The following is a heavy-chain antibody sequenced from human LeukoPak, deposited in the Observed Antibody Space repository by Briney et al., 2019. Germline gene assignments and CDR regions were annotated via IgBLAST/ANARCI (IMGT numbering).Heavy chain of an antibody. J-gene: IGHJ2*01. CDR1: GYSISSGYY. Sequence: PSETLSLTCTVSGYSISSGYYWGWIRQPPGKGLEWIGYIYYSGSTNYNPSLKSRVTISVDTSKNQFSLKLSSVTAADTAVYYCARITVTNYWYFDLWGRGTLVTVSS. D-gene: IGHD4-17*01. V-gene: IGHV4-61*01. CDR3: ARITVTNYWYFDL. CDR2: IYYSGST.